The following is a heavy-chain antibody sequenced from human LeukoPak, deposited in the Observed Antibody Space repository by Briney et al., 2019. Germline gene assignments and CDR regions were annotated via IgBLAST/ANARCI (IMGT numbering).Heavy chain of an antibody. CDR2: ISSSSSTI. CDR3: ARSSPPHYYDQKGAFNI. CDR1: GFTFSSYS. D-gene: IGHD3-22*01. V-gene: IGHV3-48*02. J-gene: IGHJ3*02. Sequence: QPGGSLRLSCAASGFTFSSYSMNRVRQAPGKGLEWVSYISSSSSTIYYADSVKGRFTISRDNAKNSLYLQMNSLRDEDTAVYYCARSSPPHYYDQKGAFNIWGQGTMVTVSS.